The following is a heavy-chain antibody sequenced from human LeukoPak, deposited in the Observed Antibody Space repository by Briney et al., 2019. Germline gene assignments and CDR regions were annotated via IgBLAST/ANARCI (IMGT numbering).Heavy chain of an antibody. CDR3: ARGYYDYVWGSYRNAFDI. D-gene: IGHD3-16*02. Sequence: PSETLSLTCTVSGGSISSSSYYWGWIRQPPGKGLEWIGSIYYSGSTYYNPSLKSRVTISVDTSKNQFSLKLSSVTAADTAVYYCARGYYDYVWGSYRNAFDIWGQGTMVTVSS. V-gene: IGHV4-39*07. CDR1: GGSISSSSYY. J-gene: IGHJ3*02. CDR2: IYYSGST.